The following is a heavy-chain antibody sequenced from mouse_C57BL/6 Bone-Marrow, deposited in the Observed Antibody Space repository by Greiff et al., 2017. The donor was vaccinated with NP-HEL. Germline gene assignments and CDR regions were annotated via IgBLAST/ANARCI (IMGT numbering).Heavy chain of an antibody. CDR1: GFNIKDDY. V-gene: IGHV14-4*01. J-gene: IGHJ1*03. Sequence: EVQLQQSGAELVRPGASVKLSCTASGFNIKDDYMHWVKQRPEQGLEWIGWIDPENGDTEYASKFQGKATITADTSSNTAYLQLSSLTSEDTAVYYCTTNYGSSSDFDVWGTGTTVTVSS. D-gene: IGHD1-1*01. CDR2: IDPENGDT. CDR3: TTNYGSSSDFDV.